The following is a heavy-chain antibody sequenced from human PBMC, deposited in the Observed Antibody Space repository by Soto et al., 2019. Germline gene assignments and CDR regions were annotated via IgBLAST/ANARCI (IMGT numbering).Heavy chain of an antibody. V-gene: IGHV4-34*01. Sequence: QVQLQKWGAGLLKPSETLSLTCAVYGGPFSAYYWSWIRQPPGKGLEWIGQINHSGSSSYNPSLKSQDIMSGDTSKNQFPLKLRSVTAEDTSVYKSARRVIEVGGAPESRLRSASGAFHMWGKGKMVKVSS. D-gene: IGHD3-16*01. CDR2: INHSGSS. CDR1: GGPFSAYY. CDR3: ARRVIEVGGAPESRLRSASGAFHM. J-gene: IGHJ3*02.